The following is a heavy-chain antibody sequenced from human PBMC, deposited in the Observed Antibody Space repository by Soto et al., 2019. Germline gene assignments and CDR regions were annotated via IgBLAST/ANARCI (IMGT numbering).Heavy chain of an antibody. Sequence: SGPTLVKSTQTLTLTCTFSGFSLSTRGEAVGWIRQPPGKALEWLALIYWDDDKRYRSSLRSRLTITKDISRNQVVLTMTNMDPVDTATYYCTHRRVNGTTHFFDPWGQGTLVTVSS. CDR2: IYWDDDK. CDR1: GFSLSTRGEA. J-gene: IGHJ5*02. CDR3: THRRVNGTTHFFDP. D-gene: IGHD1-7*01. V-gene: IGHV2-5*02.